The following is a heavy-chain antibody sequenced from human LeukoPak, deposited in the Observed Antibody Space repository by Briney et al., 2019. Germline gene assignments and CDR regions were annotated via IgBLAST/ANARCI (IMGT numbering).Heavy chain of an antibody. CDR3: ATQKASIESNPDDAFDI. J-gene: IGHJ3*02. CDR2: IYYSGST. Sequence: SETLSLTCTVSGGSISSSSYYWGWIRQPPGKGLEWIGSIYYSGSTYYNPSLKSRVAISVDTSKNQFSLKLSSVTAADTAVYYCATQKASIESNPDDAFDIWGQGTMVTVSS. D-gene: IGHD1-14*01. V-gene: IGHV4-39*07. CDR1: GGSISSSSYY.